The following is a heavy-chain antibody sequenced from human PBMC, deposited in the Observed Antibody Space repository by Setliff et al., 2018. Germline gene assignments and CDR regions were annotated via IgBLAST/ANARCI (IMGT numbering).Heavy chain of an antibody. D-gene: IGHD3-22*01. Sequence: ASVKVSCKASGDTFSTYALSWVRQAPGQGLEWMGWISAYNGKTYFAQKFQDRITLTTDTSTNTGYLELRGLRSDDTAVYYCARINFYVSSGYYYAPDYWGPGTLVTVSS. CDR2: ISAYNGKT. V-gene: IGHV1-18*01. J-gene: IGHJ4*02. CDR1: GDTFSTYA. CDR3: ARINFYVSSGYYYAPDY.